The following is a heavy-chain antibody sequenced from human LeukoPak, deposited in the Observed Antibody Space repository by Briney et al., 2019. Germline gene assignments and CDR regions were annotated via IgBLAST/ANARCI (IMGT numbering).Heavy chain of an antibody. CDR3: AREPYCSSTSCWYNWFDP. J-gene: IGHJ5*02. Sequence: SSVKVSCKASGGTFTIYAISWVRQAPGQGLEWMGGIIPIFGTANYAQKFQGRVTITADESTSTAYMELSSLRSEDTAVYYCAREPYCSSTSCWYNWFDPWGQGTLVTVSS. CDR1: GGTFTIYA. D-gene: IGHD2-2*01. V-gene: IGHV1-69*01. CDR2: IIPIFGTA.